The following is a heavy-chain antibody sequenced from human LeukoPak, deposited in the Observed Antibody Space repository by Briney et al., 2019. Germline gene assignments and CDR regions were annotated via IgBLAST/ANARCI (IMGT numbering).Heavy chain of an antibody. V-gene: IGHV5-51*01. Sequence: ESLKISCKGSGYSFTSYWIGWVRQMPGKGLEWMGIIYPCDSDTRYSPSFQGQVTISADKSISTAYLQWSSLKASDTAMYYCARPSTDCSSTSCYVGAFDIWGQGTMVTVSS. D-gene: IGHD2-2*01. CDR1: GYSFTSYW. J-gene: IGHJ3*02. CDR2: IYPCDSDT. CDR3: ARPSTDCSSTSCYVGAFDI.